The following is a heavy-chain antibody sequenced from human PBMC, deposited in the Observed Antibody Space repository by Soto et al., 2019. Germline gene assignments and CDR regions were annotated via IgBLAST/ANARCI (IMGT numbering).Heavy chain of an antibody. CDR1: CGSISSGGYS. D-gene: IGHD3-10*02. J-gene: IGHJ5*02. V-gene: IGHV4-30-2*01. CDR3: ARARYVPGWFDP. Sequence: LSLTCAVSCGSISSGGYSWSWIRQPPGKGLEWIGYIYHSGSTYYNPSLKSRVTISVDRSKNQFSLKLSSVTAADTAVYYCARARYVPGWFDPWGQGTLVTVSS. CDR2: IYHSGST.